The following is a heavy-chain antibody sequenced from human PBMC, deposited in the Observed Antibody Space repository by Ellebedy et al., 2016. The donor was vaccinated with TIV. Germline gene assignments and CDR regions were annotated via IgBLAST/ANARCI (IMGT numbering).Heavy chain of an antibody. V-gene: IGHV3-49*03. D-gene: IGHD5-24*01. CDR1: GFTFGDYA. CDR2: IRSKAYGGTT. Sequence: GESLKISCTASGFTFGDYAMSWFRQAPGKGLEWVGFIRSKAYGGTTEYVASVKGRFAISRDDSKRIAYLQMNSLKTEDTAVYYCTRGRSEVATTFDYWGQGTLVTVSS. J-gene: IGHJ4*02. CDR3: TRGRSEVATTFDY.